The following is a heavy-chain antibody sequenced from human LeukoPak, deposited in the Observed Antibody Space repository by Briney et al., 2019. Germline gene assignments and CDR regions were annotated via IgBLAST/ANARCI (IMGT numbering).Heavy chain of an antibody. J-gene: IGHJ3*02. Sequence: GEALKISFEGSGYGFTSYWIGWVRPMPGKGRGWMGIIYPGDSDTRYSPSFQGQVTISADKSITTAYLQWSSLKASDTAMYYCARLHSSGYYEDGAFDIWGQGTMVTVSS. V-gene: IGHV5-51*01. CDR1: GYGFTSYW. D-gene: IGHD3-22*01. CDR3: ARLHSSGYYEDGAFDI. CDR2: IYPGDSDT.